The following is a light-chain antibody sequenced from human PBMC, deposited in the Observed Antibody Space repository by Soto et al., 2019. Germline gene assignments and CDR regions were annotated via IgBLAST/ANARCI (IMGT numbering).Light chain of an antibody. CDR1: SSNIGNNY. CDR2: DNN. CDR3: GTWDSSLSAVV. J-gene: IGLJ2*01. Sequence: QSVLTQPPSVSVAPGQKVTISCSGSSSNIGNNYVSWYQQLPGTAPKLLIYDNNKRPSGIPDRFSGSKAGTSATLGITGLQTGDEADYYCGTWDSSLSAVVFGGVTKLTVL. V-gene: IGLV1-51*01.